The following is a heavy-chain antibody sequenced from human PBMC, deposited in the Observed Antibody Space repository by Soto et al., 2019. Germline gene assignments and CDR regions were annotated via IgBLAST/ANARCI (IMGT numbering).Heavy chain of an antibody. J-gene: IGHJ4*02. D-gene: IGHD5-18*01. Sequence: GGSLRLSCAASGFTFSSYAMSWVRQAPGKGLEWVSAISGSGGSTYYADYVKGRFTISRDNSKNTLYLQMNSLKAEDTAVYYCAKDETAMVPLSYFDYWGQGTLVTVSS. V-gene: IGHV3-23*01. CDR2: ISGSGGST. CDR3: AKDETAMVPLSYFDY. CDR1: GFTFSSYA.